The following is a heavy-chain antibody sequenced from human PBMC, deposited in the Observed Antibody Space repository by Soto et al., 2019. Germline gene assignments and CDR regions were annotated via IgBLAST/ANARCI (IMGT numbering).Heavy chain of an antibody. J-gene: IGHJ5*02. V-gene: IGHV3-23*01. CDR3: AKDPYSGVLVPVAFGFDP. D-gene: IGHD2-21*01. CDR1: GFTFSNYA. CDR2: ISGSGGSA. Sequence: PGGSLRLSCAASGFTFSNYAMTWVRQGPGKGLEWVSAISGSGGSAYYADSVKGRFTISRDNSKNTLYLQMNSLRADDSGVYYCAKDPYSGVLVPVAFGFDPWGPGTLVTVSS.